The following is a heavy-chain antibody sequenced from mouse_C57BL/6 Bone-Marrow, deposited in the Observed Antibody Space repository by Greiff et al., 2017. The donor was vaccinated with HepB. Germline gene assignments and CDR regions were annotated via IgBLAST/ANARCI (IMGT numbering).Heavy chain of an antibody. CDR3: ARRGYYGSSYVDYAMDY. CDR1: GYTFTSYD. D-gene: IGHD1-1*01. V-gene: IGHV1-85*01. J-gene: IGHJ4*01. CDR2: IYPRDGST. Sequence: QVQLQQSGPELVKPGASVKLSCKASGYTFTSYDINWVKQRPGQGLEWIGWIYPRDGSTKYNEKLKGKATLTVDTSSSTAYMELHSLTSEDSAVYFCARRGYYGSSYVDYAMDYWGQGTSVTVSS.